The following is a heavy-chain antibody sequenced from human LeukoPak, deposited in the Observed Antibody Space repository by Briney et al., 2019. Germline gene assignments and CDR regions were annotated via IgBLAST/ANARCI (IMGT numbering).Heavy chain of an antibody. D-gene: IGHD3-3*01. CDR1: GFTFSSYV. J-gene: IGHJ4*02. CDR3: ARDYDFWSGHPPFDY. CDR2: IWYDGSNK. Sequence: PGGSLRLSCAAPGFTFSSYVMHGVRQAPAQGLQRVAHIWYDGSNKYYPDSVKGRLTISRDNSKNTLYLQMNSLRAEDTAVYYCARDYDFWSGHPPFDYWGQGTLVTVSS. V-gene: IGHV3-33*01.